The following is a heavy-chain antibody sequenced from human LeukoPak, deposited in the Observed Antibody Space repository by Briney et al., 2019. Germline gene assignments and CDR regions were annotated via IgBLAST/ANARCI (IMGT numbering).Heavy chain of an antibody. J-gene: IGHJ3*02. D-gene: IGHD5-24*01. CDR3: ARGRWLPNAFDI. CDR1: GDSINSYY. V-gene: IGHV4-59*01. CDR2: NYYSGRT. Sequence: SEALSLTCTVSGDSINSYYWNWIRQPPGKGLEWIGYNYYSGRTDYNPSLKSRVTISVDTSKHQFSMKLKSVTAADTAVYFCARGRWLPNAFDIWGQGTMVTVFS.